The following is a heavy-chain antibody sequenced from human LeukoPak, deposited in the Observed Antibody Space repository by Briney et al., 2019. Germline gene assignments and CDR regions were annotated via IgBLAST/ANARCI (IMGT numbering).Heavy chain of an antibody. J-gene: IGHJ4*02. V-gene: IGHV3-23*01. D-gene: IGHD3-22*01. CDR1: GFTFSSYA. Sequence: GGSLRLSCAASGFTFSSYAMSWVRQAPGKGLEWVSSISGSGGSTYYADSVKGRFTISRDNSKNTLYLQMNSLRAEDTAVYYCAKALSEYYDSFVFDYWGQGTLVTVSS. CDR2: ISGSGGST. CDR3: AKALSEYYDSFVFDY.